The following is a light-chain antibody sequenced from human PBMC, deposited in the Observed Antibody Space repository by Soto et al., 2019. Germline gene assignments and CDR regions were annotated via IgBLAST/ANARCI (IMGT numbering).Light chain of an antibody. V-gene: IGLV1-40*01. J-gene: IGLJ7*01. CDR2: SNS. CDR3: QSYDSTLSGVV. Sequence: QAVLTQPPSVSGAPGQRVTISCTGSSSNIGAGYDVHWYQQFPGAAPKFLIYSNSNRPSGVPDRFSGSKSGTSASLVITGLHSEDEADYYCQSYDSTLSGVVFGGGTQLTVL. CDR1: SSNIGAGYD.